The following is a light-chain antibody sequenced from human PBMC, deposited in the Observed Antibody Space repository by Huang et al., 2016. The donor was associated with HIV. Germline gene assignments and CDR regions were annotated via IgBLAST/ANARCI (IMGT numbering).Light chain of an antibody. J-gene: IGKJ3*01. CDR2: AAS. CDR1: QSISTY. Sequence: DIQMTQSPSTLSASVGDRVTITCRASQSISTYLNWYQQKPGKATKLLIYAASTLQSWVPSRFSGSVSGTDFTLTISSLQPEDAATYYCQQTYSTLTFGPGTKVDIK. V-gene: IGKV1-39*01. CDR3: QQTYSTLT.